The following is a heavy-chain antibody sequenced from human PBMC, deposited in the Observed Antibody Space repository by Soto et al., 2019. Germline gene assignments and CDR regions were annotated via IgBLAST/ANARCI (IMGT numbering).Heavy chain of an antibody. CDR1: GGTFDSYA. D-gene: IGHD3-16*01. V-gene: IGHV1-69*06. CDR2: VIPMFLKS. Sequence: SVKVSCKASGGTFDSYASSWVRQAPGQGLEWMGGVIPMFLKSNYAQKFQGRVTITADKSTNTVYMEMNSLKSEDTAVYYCVRGGGEMANPPPYLYWGQGTQVTVCS. J-gene: IGHJ4*02. CDR3: VRGGGEMANPPPYLY.